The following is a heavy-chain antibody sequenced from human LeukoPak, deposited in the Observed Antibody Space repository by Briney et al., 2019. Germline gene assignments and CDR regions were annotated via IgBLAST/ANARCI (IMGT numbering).Heavy chain of an antibody. Sequence: ETLSLTCTVSGGSFSSYYWSWVRQAPGKGLEWVSAISGSGGSTYYADSVKGRFTISRDNSKNTLYLQMNSLRAEDTAVYYCAKGGYGDYYYYGMDVWGQGTTVTVSS. CDR3: AKGGYGDYYYYGMDV. D-gene: IGHD4-17*01. CDR2: ISGSGGST. J-gene: IGHJ6*02. V-gene: IGHV3-23*01. CDR1: GGSFSSYY.